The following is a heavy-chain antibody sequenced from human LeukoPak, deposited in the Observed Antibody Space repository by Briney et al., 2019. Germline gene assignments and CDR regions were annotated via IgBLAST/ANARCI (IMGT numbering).Heavy chain of an antibody. Sequence: PGGSLRLSCAASGFTFSSYAMHWVRQAPGKGLEWVAVISYDGSNKYYADSVKGRFTISRDSSKNTLYLQMNSLRAEDTAVYYCARDGSIAVAGAHHWGQGTLVTVSS. CDR3: ARDGSIAVAGAHH. CDR1: GFTFSSYA. V-gene: IGHV3-30*04. J-gene: IGHJ5*02. CDR2: ISYDGSNK. D-gene: IGHD6-19*01.